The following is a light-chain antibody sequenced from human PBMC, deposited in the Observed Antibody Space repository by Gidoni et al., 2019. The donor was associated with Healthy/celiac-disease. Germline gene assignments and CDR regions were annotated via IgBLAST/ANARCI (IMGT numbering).Light chain of an antibody. J-gene: IGKJ3*01. CDR1: QSISSY. CDR3: QQSYSTPFT. V-gene: IGKV1-39*01. CDR2: AAS. Sequence: DIQMTQSPSSLSASVGDRVTITCRASQSISSYLNWYQQKPGKAPKLLIYAASSLQSGVPSRFSGSGSGTDFTLTISSLQPEDFATYYFQQSYSTPFTFGPGTIVDIK.